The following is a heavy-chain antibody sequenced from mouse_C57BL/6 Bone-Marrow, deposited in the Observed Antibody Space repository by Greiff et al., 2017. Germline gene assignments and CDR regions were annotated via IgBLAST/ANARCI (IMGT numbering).Heavy chain of an antibody. D-gene: IGHD1-1*01. CDR1: GYAFSSSW. J-gene: IGHJ2*01. Sequence: VKLMESGPELVKPGASVKISCKASGYAFSSSWMNWVKQRPGKGLEWIGRIYPGDGDTNYNGKFKGKATLTADKSSSTAYMQLSSLTSEDSAVYYCARGTYYCGSSYFDYWGQGTTLTVSS. CDR2: IYPGDGDT. CDR3: ARGTYYCGSSYFDY. V-gene: IGHV1-82*01.